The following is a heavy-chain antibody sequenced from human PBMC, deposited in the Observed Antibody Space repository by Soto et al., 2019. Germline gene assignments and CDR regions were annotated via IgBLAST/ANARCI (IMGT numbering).Heavy chain of an antibody. Sequence: SGPTLVNPTQTLTLTCTFSGFSLSTSGVGVGWIRQPPGKALEWLALIYWDDDKRYTPSLKSWLTITKDPSKNQVVLTITYMDPVDTATYYCAHILSGYPPVFWGQGTLVSVSS. CDR2: IYWDDDK. CDR3: AHILSGYPPVF. V-gene: IGHV2-5*02. J-gene: IGHJ4*02. CDR1: GFSLSTSGVG. D-gene: IGHD1-1*01.